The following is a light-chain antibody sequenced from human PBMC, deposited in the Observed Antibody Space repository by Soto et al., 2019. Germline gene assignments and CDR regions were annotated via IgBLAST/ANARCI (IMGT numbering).Light chain of an antibody. J-gene: IGLJ2*01. CDR2: RNN. Sequence: QSALTQPPSASGTPGQRVTISCSGSSSNIGSNYVYWYQQLPGTAPKLLIYRNNQRPSGVPDRFSGSKSGTSASLAISGLRSEDEADYYCAAWDDSLSVVVFGGGTKLTVL. CDR3: AAWDDSLSVVV. CDR1: SSNIGSNY. V-gene: IGLV1-47*01.